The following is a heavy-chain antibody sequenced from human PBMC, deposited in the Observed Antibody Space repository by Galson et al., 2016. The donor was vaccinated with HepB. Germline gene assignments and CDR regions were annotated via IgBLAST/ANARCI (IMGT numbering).Heavy chain of an antibody. CDR1: GSTFTGQY. CDR2: INPKSGGT. D-gene: IGHD3-3*01. V-gene: IGHV1-2*02. CDR3: STGPTIKIFGIVIDSVYHHYGLDV. J-gene: IGHJ6*04. Sequence: SVKVSCKASGSTFTGQYIHWVRQAPGQRLEWMGWINPKSGGTPYDQNFQGRVTMTREASITVIYMELRSLLSDDTAVYYCSTGPTIKIFGIVIDSVYHHYGLDVWGTGTTVTVSS.